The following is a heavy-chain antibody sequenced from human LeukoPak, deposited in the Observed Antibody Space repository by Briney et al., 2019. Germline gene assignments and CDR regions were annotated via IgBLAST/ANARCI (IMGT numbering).Heavy chain of an antibody. J-gene: IGHJ4*02. CDR1: GYTFTSYY. CDR2: INPSGGST. CDR3: ARGGGTYYDVLGSDWGDN. D-gene: IGHD1-26*01. Sequence: ASVKVSCKASGYTFTSYYMHWVRQAPGQGLEWMGIINPSGGSTSYAQKFQGRVTMTRDMSTSTVYMELSSLRSEDTAVYYCARGGGTYYDVLGSDWGDNWGQGTPVTVSS. V-gene: IGHV1-46*01.